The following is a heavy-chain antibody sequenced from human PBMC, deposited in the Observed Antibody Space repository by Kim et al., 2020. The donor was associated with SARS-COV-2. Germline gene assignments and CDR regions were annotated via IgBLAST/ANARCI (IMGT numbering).Heavy chain of an antibody. CDR3: ARVNPYDSSGYFYFNDAFDI. Sequence: GGSLRLSCAASGFTFSDYYMSWIRQAPGKGLEWVSYISSSGSTIYYADSVKGRFTISRDNAKNSLYLQMNSLRAEDTAVCYCARVNPYDSSGYFYFNDAFDIGGRGTVVTVSS. V-gene: IGHV3-11*04. CDR1: GFTFSDYY. J-gene: IGHJ3*02. D-gene: IGHD3-22*01. CDR2: ISSSGSTI.